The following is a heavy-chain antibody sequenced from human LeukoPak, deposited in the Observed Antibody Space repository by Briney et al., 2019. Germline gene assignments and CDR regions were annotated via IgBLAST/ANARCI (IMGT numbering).Heavy chain of an antibody. CDR1: GFTFTGYY. V-gene: IGHV1-2*02. CDR3: ARPYYYDSSGYYYSY. Sequence: SVKVSCKASGFTFTGYYMHWVRQAPGQGLEWMGWINPNSGGTNYAQKFQGRVTMTRDTSISTAYMELSRLRSDDTAVYYCARPYYYDSSGYYYSYWGQGTLVTVSS. D-gene: IGHD3-22*01. CDR2: INPNSGGT. J-gene: IGHJ4*02.